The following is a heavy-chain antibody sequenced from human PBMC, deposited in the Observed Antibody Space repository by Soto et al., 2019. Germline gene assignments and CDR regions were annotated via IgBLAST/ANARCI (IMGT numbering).Heavy chain of an antibody. V-gene: IGHV4-34*01. CDR1: GGSFSGYY. CDR2: INHSGST. D-gene: IGHD5-12*01. CDR3: ARGYSGYDRSRPRVDYYYYYMDV. J-gene: IGHJ6*03. Sequence: SETLSLTCAVYGGSFSGYYWSWIRQPPGKGLEWIGEINHSGSTNYNPSLKSRVTISVDTSKNQFSLKLSSVTAADTAVYYCARGYSGYDRSRPRVDYYYYYMDVWGKGTTVTVSS.